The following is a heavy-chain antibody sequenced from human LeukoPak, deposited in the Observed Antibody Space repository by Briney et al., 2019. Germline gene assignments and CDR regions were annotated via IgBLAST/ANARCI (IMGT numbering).Heavy chain of an antibody. J-gene: IGHJ4*02. CDR3: AKDYRRYDFWSGNFDY. D-gene: IGHD3-3*01. V-gene: IGHV3-23*01. CDR1: GFTFSSYG. CDR2: ISGSGGST. Sequence: AGGTLRLSCAASGFTFSSYGMSWVRQAPGKGLEWVSAISGSGGSTYYADSVKGRFTISRDNSKNTLSLQMNSLRAEDTAVYYCAKDYRRYDFWSGNFDYWGQGTLVTVSS.